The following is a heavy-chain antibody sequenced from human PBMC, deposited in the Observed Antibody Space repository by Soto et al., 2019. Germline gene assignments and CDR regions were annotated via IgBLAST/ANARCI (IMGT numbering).Heavy chain of an antibody. V-gene: IGHV1-18*01. CDR3: ARDVRLGESGYDY. Sequence: ASVKVSCKASGYTFSSYGFSWVRQAPGQGLEWMGWISAYNGNSDYAQKFQGRVTMTTDNSTSTAYMELRSLRSDDTSGYYCARDVRLGESGYDYWGQGTLVTVSS. CDR1: GYTFSSYG. J-gene: IGHJ4*02. D-gene: IGHD3-16*01. CDR2: ISAYNGNS.